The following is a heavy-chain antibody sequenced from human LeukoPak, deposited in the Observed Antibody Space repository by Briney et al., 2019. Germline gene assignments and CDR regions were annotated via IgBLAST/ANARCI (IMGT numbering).Heavy chain of an antibody. V-gene: IGHV1-2*02. CDR2: INPHNGGT. D-gene: IGHD2-21*02. Sequence: ESSVTVSCKASGFTFSGHYIHGVGQAHGQGVEWMGYINPHNGGTSSPQKFQGRVTMTTDTSISAVYMELSSLTSDDTAMYYCVREGNELLSKNFDYWGQGSLVTVSS. CDR1: GFTFSGHY. J-gene: IGHJ4*02. CDR3: VREGNELLSKNFDY.